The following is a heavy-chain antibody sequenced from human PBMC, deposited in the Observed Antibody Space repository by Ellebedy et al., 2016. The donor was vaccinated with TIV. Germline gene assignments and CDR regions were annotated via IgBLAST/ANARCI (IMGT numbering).Heavy chain of an antibody. V-gene: IGHV3-74*01. CDR3: SRGGSSGDAERH. CDR1: GFRFSMYW. J-gene: IGHJ4*02. D-gene: IGHD3-22*01. CDR2: VTPDGSTT. Sequence: GGSLRLXCAASGFRFSMYWMHWVRQVPGKGLVWVSGVTPDGSTTGYADSVKGRFAISRDNAKNTLHLQMNGLRAEGTAVYYCSRGGSSGDAERHWGQGTLVTVSS.